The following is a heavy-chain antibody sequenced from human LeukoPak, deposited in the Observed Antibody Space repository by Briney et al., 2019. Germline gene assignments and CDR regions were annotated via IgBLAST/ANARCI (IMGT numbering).Heavy chain of an antibody. CDR3: AKDISIVGARMDY. J-gene: IGHJ4*02. Sequence: PGGSLRLSCAASGFTFSSYWMHWVRQAPGKGLVWVSRINSDGSSTRYADSVKGRFTISRDNAKNSLYLQMNSLRAEDTALYYCAKDISIVGARMDYWGQGTLVTVSS. CDR1: GFTFSSYW. D-gene: IGHD1-26*01. CDR2: INSDGSST. V-gene: IGHV3-74*01.